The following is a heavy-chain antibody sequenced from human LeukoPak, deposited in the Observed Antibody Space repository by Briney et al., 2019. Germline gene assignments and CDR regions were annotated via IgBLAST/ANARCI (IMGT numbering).Heavy chain of an antibody. CDR3: ARGEGSSIDY. D-gene: IGHD6-13*01. CDR1: GYTFTDYY. J-gene: IGHJ4*02. Sequence: ASVKVSCKASGYTFTDYYMHWVRQAPGQGLEWMVWINTDSGGTNYAQKFQGRVTMTIDTSISTAYLELTRLTSDDTAVYYCARGEGSSIDYWGQGTLVTVSS. CDR2: INTDSGGT. V-gene: IGHV1-2*02.